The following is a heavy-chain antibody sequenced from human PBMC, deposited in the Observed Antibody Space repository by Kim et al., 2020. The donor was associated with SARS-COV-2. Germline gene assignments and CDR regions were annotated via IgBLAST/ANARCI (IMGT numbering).Heavy chain of an antibody. CDR1: GFSFSSHW. D-gene: IGHD3-22*01. J-gene: IGHJ4*02. CDR3: ATARGYYDSSGYYVFDY. Sequence: GGSLRLSCAASGFSFSSHWMHWVRQVPGKGLLWVSRINSDGSGTGYADSVKGRFTISRDNAKNTLYLQMNSLRAEDTAVYYCATARGYYDSSGYYVFDYWGQGILVTVSS. V-gene: IGHV3-74*01. CDR2: INSDGSGT.